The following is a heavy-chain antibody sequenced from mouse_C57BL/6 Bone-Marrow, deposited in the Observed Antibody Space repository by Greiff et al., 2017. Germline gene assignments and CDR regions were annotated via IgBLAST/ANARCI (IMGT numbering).Heavy chain of an antibody. CDR1: GFTITDDY. V-gene: IGHV14-4*01. J-gene: IGHJ3*01. D-gene: IGHD2-1*01. Sequence: VQLQQSGAELVRPGASVKLSCTASGFTITDDYMPWVKQRPEQGLEWIGWIYPENGDTEYAPKFQGKATITADTSSNTAYLPHSSLTSAVPAVYSCASDGNFSVFAYSGQGGLVTVSA. CDR3: ASDGNFSVFAY. CDR2: IYPENGDT.